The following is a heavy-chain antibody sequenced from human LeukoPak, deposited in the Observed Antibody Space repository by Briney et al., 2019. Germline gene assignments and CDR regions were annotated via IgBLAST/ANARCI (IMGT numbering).Heavy chain of an antibody. V-gene: IGHV2-70*01. CDR3: ARIASGGDCYSNAFDI. CDR2: IDWDDDK. J-gene: IGHJ3*02. CDR1: GFSLSTSGMC. D-gene: IGHD2-21*02. Sequence: SGPTLVNPTQTVTLTCTFSGFSLSTSGMCVSWIRQPPGKALEWLALIDWDDDKYYSTSLKTRLTISKDTSKNQVVLTMTNMDPVDTATYYCARIASGGDCYSNAFDIWGQGTMVTVSS.